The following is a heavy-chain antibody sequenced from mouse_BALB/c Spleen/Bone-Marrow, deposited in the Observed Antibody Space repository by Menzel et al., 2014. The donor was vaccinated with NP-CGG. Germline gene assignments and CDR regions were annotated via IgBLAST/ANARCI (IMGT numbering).Heavy chain of an antibody. D-gene: IGHD2-4*01. J-gene: IGHJ3*01. V-gene: IGHV2-4*02. CDR3: ARRYDYDGAWFAY. Sequence: QVQLKHSGPGLVQPSQSLSITCTVSGFSLTSYGVHWVRQPPGKGLEWLGVIWSGGSTDYNAAFISRLSISKDNSKSQVFFKMNSLRADDTAIYYCARRYDYDGAWFAYWGQGTLVTVSA. CDR2: IWSGGST. CDR1: GFSLTSYG.